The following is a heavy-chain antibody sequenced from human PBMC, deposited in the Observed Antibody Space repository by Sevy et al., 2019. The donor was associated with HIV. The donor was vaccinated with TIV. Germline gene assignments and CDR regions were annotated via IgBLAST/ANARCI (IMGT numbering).Heavy chain of an antibody. CDR1: DFTFSIYS. V-gene: IGHV3-48*01. J-gene: IGHJ3*02. CDR2: ISGSSATI. Sequence: GGSLRLSCAASDFTFSIYSMSWVRQAPGKGLEWLSYISGSSATIYYADSVKGRFTVSRYNANKFLYLQMNSLRAEETAVFYCARWATNYYDGSAIKHAFDIWGPGTMVTVSS. CDR3: ARWATNYYDGSAIKHAFDI. D-gene: IGHD3-22*01.